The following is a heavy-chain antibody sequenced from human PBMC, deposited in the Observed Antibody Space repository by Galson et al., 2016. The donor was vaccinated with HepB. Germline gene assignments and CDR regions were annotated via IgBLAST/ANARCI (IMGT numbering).Heavy chain of an antibody. CDR1: GFNFRSYS. J-gene: IGHJ6*02. D-gene: IGHD3-10*01. CDR2: ISISSSTI. Sequence: SLRLSCAASGFNFRSYSMNWVRQAPGKGLEWLSYISISSSTIYYADSVKGRFTISRDNAKNSLYLQMNSLRDEDTAVYYCATVWLRELYSLSMDVWGQGTTVTVS. V-gene: IGHV3-48*02. CDR3: ATVWLRELYSLSMDV.